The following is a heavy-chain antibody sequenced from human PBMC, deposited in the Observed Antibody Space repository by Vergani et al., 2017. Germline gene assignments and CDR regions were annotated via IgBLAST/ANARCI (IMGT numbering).Heavy chain of an antibody. CDR2: VSWNSVTI. CDR1: GFRFDEYA. V-gene: IGHV3-9*01. Sequence: EEKLVESGGGLVQPGRSLRLSCEASGFRFDEYAMHWVRRVPGKGLEWVSGVSWNSVTIRYADSVKGRFTISRDNAKSSLYLQMDSLRPEDTAHYYCAKGQQLVFFSVDVWGIGTSVTVTA. CDR3: AKGQQLVFFSVDV. D-gene: IGHD6-13*01. J-gene: IGHJ6*04.